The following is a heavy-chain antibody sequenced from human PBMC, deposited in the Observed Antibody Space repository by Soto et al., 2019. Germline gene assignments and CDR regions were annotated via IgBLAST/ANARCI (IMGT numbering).Heavy chain of an antibody. V-gene: IGHV1-69*13. CDR1: GGTFSSYA. CDR2: IIPIFGTA. D-gene: IGHD2-21*02. Sequence: AASVKVSCKASGGTFSSYAISWVRQAPGQGLEWMGGIIPIFGTANYAQKFQGRVTITADESTSTAYMELSSLRSEDTAMYYCAKLLNGGYSVPNYGMDVWGQGTTVTVSS. CDR3: AKLLNGGYSVPNYGMDV. J-gene: IGHJ6*02.